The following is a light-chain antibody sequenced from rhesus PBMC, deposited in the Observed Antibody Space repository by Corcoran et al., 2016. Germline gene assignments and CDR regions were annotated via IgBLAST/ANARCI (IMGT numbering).Light chain of an antibody. CDR1: ENVNNY. CDR2: KAS. Sequence: DIQMTQSPSSLSASVGDRVTITCRASENVNNYLNWYQQKPGKAPKHLIYKASTLQSGVQSRFSGSGAGKDYPFTFSSLQPEDVAAYYFQPCYGTPLTFGGGTKVELK. V-gene: IGKV1-74*01. J-gene: IGKJ4*01. CDR3: QPCYGTPLT.